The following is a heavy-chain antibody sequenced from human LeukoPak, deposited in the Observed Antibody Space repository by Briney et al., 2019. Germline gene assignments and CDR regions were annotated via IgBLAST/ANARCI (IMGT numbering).Heavy chain of an antibody. CDR2: IYHSGST. CDR1: GYSISSGYY. CDR3: ARVRYDGGSKFDY. D-gene: IGHD3-16*01. J-gene: IGHJ4*02. V-gene: IGHV4-38-2*01. Sequence: SETLSLTCAVSGYSISSGYYWGWLRHPPGKGLEWIGTIYHSGSTYSNPSLKRRVIISVDTSKNQFSLKLSSVAAADTAVYYCARVRYDGGSKFDYWGQGTLVTVSS.